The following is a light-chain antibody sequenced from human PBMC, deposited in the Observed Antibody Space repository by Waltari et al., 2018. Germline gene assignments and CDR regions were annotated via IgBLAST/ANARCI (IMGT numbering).Light chain of an antibody. Sequence: NFMLTQPLSVSESPGKTVTISCTRSSGSIATNYVQRYQQRPGSSPTAVIYEDNQRPSRVPERFSGSIDSCSNSASLTISGRKTEDEADYYCPSYDNRNHWVFGGGTKLTVL. J-gene: IGLJ3*02. CDR2: EDN. CDR3: PSYDNRNHWV. V-gene: IGLV6-57*01. CDR1: SGSIATNY.